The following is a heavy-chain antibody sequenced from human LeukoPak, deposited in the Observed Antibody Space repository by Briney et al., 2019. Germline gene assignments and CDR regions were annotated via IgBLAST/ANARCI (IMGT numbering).Heavy chain of an antibody. Sequence: GGSLRLSCAASGFTFSNAWMSWVRQAPGKGLEWVGRIKSKTDGGTTDYAAPVKGRFTISRDDSKNTLYLQMNSLKTEDTAVYYCTTAFRYCSSTSCVKFDYWGQGTLVTASS. CDR1: GFTFSNAW. V-gene: IGHV3-15*01. J-gene: IGHJ4*02. CDR3: TTAFRYCSSTSCVKFDY. CDR2: IKSKTDGGTT. D-gene: IGHD2-2*01.